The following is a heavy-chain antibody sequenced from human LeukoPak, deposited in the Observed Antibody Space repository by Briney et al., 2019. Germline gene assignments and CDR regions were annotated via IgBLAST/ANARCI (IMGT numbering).Heavy chain of an antibody. V-gene: IGHV4-34*01. CDR3: ARGWGLYDPFFDY. J-gene: IGHJ4*02. CDR2: INHSGST. D-gene: IGHD3-16*01. CDR1: GGSFSGYY. Sequence: PSETLSLTCAVYGGSFSGYYWSWIRQPPGKGLEWIGEINHSGSTNYNPSLKSRVTISVDTSKNQFSLKLSSVTAADTAVYYCARGWGLYDPFFDYWGRGTLVTVSS.